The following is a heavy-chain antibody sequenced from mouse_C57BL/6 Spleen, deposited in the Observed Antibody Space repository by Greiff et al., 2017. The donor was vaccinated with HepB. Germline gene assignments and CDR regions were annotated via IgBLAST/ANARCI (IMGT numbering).Heavy chain of an antibody. CDR1: GYTFTSYW. CDR3: ARRNYYGSSLYYAMDY. Sequence: QVQLQQPGAELVRPGTSVKLSCKASGYTFTSYWMHWVKQRPGQGLEWIGVIDPSDSYTNYNQKFKGKATLTVDTSSSTAYMQLSSLTSEDSAVYYCARRNYYGSSLYYAMDYWGQGTSVTVSS. D-gene: IGHD1-1*01. V-gene: IGHV1-59*01. CDR2: IDPSDSYT. J-gene: IGHJ4*01.